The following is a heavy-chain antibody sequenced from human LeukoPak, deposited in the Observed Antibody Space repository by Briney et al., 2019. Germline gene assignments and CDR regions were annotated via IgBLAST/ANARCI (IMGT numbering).Heavy chain of an antibody. D-gene: IGHD2-21*02. CDR3: AKHTLVVTAIYY. V-gene: IGHV3-23*01. Sequence: HGGSLRLSCAAPGFTFSSYAMSWVRQAPGKGLEWVSAITGSGGTTYYADSVKGRFTISRDNSKNTLYLQMNSLRAEDTAVYYCAKHTLVVTAIYYWGQGTLVTVSS. CDR1: GFTFSSYA. J-gene: IGHJ4*02. CDR2: ITGSGGTT.